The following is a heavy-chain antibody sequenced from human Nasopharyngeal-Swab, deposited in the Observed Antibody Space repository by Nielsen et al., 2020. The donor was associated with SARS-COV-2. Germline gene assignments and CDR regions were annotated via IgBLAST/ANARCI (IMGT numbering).Heavy chain of an antibody. J-gene: IGHJ3*02. D-gene: IGHD3-22*01. V-gene: IGHV3-30*18. CDR2: ISYDGSNK. CDR1: GFTFSSYG. Sequence: GGSLRLSCAASGFTFSSYGMHWVRQAPGKGLEWVAVISYDGSNKYYADSVKGRFTISRGNSKNTLYLQMNSLRAEDTAVYYCAKGSYYYDSYGAFDIWGQGTMVTVSS. CDR3: AKGSYYYDSYGAFDI.